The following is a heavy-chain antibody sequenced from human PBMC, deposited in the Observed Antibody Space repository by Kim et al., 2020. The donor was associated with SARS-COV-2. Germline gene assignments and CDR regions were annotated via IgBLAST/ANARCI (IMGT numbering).Heavy chain of an antibody. CDR3: ARDATLYVQWLSFRFDP. D-gene: IGHD6-19*01. Sequence: GGSLRLSCAASGFTFSSYAMHWVRQAPGKGLEWVAVISYDGSNKYYADSVKGRFTISRDNSKNTLYLQMNSLRAEDTAVYYCARDATLYVQWLSFRFDPWGQGSLVTVSS. CDR1: GFTFSSYA. CDR2: ISYDGSNK. J-gene: IGHJ5*02. V-gene: IGHV3-30*04.